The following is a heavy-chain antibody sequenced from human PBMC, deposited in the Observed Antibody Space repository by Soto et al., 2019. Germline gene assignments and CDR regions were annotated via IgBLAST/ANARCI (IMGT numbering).Heavy chain of an antibody. Sequence: PSETLSLTCTVSGGSISSYYWSWIRQPPGKGLEWIGYIYYSGSANYNPSLKSRVTISVDTSKNQFSLKLSSVTAADTAVYYCARGRWPSLFDIWGQGTMVTVSS. D-gene: IGHD2-2*01. CDR2: IYYSGSA. CDR3: ARGRWPSLFDI. J-gene: IGHJ3*02. CDR1: GGSISSYY. V-gene: IGHV4-59*01.